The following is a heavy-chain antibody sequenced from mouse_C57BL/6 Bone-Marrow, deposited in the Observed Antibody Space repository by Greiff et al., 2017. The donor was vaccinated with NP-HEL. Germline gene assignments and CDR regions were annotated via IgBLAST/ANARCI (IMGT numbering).Heavy chain of an antibody. J-gene: IGHJ4*01. Sequence: EVKLMESGGGLVQPGGSLSLSCAASGFTLTNYYMSWVRQPPGKALEWLGFIRNKANGYTTEYSASVKGRFTISRDNSQSILYLQMNALRAEDSATYYCARSIYYDYADDPFYAMDYWGQGTSVTVSS. D-gene: IGHD2-4*01. CDR1: GFTLTNYY. V-gene: IGHV7-3*01. CDR2: IRNKANGYTT. CDR3: ARSIYYDYADDPFYAMDY.